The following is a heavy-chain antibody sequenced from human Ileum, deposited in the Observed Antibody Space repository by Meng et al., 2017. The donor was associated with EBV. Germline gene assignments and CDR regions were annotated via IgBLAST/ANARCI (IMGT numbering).Heavy chain of an antibody. CDR3: ARNVPGTSAYYD. J-gene: IGHJ4*02. D-gene: IGHD3-22*01. Sequence: VQLTESVPGLWKPSDTPSLTCAVSGYSISSTNWWGWIRQPPGKGLEWIGYIYYSGSTSYNPSLKSRVTMSVDTSKNQFSLNLNSVTAVDTAVYYCARNVPGTSAYYDWGQGTLVTVSS. CDR2: IYYSGST. CDR1: GYSISSTNW. V-gene: IGHV4-28*01.